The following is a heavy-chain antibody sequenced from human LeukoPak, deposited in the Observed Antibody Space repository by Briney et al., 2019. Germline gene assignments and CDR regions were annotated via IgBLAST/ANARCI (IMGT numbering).Heavy chain of an antibody. J-gene: IGHJ5*02. D-gene: IGHD3-16*02. V-gene: IGHV3-23*01. CDR1: GFTFSTYW. CDR3: AKFAVIHYYDYIWGSYRSWFDP. CDR2: ISGSGGNT. Sequence: PGGSLRLSCAASGFTFSTYWMTWVRQAPGKGLEWVTAISGSGGNTYYVDSVKGRFTISRDNSKNKLYLQMNSLRAEDTAVYYCAKFAVIHYYDYIWGSYRSWFDPWGQGTLVTVSS.